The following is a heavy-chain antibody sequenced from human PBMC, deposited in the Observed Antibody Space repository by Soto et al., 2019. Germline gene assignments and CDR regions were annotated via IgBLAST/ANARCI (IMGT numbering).Heavy chain of an antibody. V-gene: IGHV3-30*18. CDR3: AKGGGAPGYPIDY. J-gene: IGHJ4*02. CDR1: GFTFGNYA. CDR2: ISYDGSKR. D-gene: IGHD3-9*01. Sequence: QPGGSLRLSCVGSGFTFGNYAMYWVRQTPGKGLEWVAFISYDGSKRYHADSVKGQFTISRDNPGKTVYLQLDSLRPEDTAVYYCAKGGGAPGYPIDYWGQGTLVTVSS.